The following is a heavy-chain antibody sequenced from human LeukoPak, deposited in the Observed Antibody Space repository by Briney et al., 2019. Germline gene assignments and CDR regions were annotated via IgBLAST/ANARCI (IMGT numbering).Heavy chain of an antibody. CDR1: GGSIRTYY. J-gene: IGHJ5*02. D-gene: IGHD2-15*01. CDR3: ARSLGYCSGGSCYSGNYPGYWFDP. V-gene: IGHV4-59*01. Sequence: SETLSLTCIVSGGSIRTYYWSWIRQPPSKGLEWIGYIYYSGNTNYNPSLQSRVTISVDTSKNQFSLKLSSVTAADTAVYYCARSLGYCSGGSCYSGNYPGYWFDPWGQGTLVTVSS. CDR2: IYYSGNT.